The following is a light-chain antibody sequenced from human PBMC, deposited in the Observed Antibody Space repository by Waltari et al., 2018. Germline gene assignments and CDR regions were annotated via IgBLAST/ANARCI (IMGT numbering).Light chain of an antibody. CDR3: YSTDFSGHDRV. V-gene: IGLV3-10*01. CDR1: ALSNKY. Sequence: SYELTQPPSVSVSPGQTARIPCSGDALSNKYDYWYQQKSGQAPVLVIYEDIKRPTGIPERFSGSSSGTTATLTISGAHVDDEADYYCYSTDFSGHDRVFGGGTKLTIL. J-gene: IGLJ3*02. CDR2: EDI.